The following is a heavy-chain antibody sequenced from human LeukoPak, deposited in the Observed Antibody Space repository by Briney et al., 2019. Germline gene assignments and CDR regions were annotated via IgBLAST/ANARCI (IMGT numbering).Heavy chain of an antibody. Sequence: SETLSLTCTVSGGSISNYYWTWIRQPAGKGLEWIGRMSTSGSANYNPSLKSRVTMSVDTSKNQFSLNLSSVTAADTAVYYCAKSNGYGLIDIWGQGTMVTVSS. CDR3: AKSNGYGLIDI. D-gene: IGHD3-22*01. V-gene: IGHV4-4*07. CDR2: MSTSGSA. J-gene: IGHJ3*02. CDR1: GGSISNYY.